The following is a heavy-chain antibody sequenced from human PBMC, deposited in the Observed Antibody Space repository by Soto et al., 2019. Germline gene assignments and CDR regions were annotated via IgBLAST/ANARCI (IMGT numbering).Heavy chain of an antibody. CDR1: GFTFSSYA. Sequence: EVQLLESGGGLVQPGGSLRLSCAASGFTFSSYAMSWVRQAPGKGLEWVSAISGSGGSTYYADSVKGRFTISRDNSKNTLYLQMNSLRAEDTAVYYCAKGQLGVWGSYRYTGLLDYWGQGTLVTVSS. V-gene: IGHV3-23*01. D-gene: IGHD3-16*02. CDR3: AKGQLGVWGSYRYTGLLDY. J-gene: IGHJ4*02. CDR2: ISGSGGST.